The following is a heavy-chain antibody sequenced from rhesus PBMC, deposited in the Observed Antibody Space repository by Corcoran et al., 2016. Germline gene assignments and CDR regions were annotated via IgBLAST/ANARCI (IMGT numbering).Heavy chain of an antibody. CDR1: GGSISGYYY. J-gene: IGHJ4*01. D-gene: IGHD3-16*01. CDR3: ARDLGYYSGSYYSFDY. Sequence: QVQLQQWGEGLVKPSETLSLTCAVYGGSISGYYYWSWIRKPPGKGLEWIGYLYGNRANTNYNPSLKNRVTSSIDTSKNQFSLKRSAVAAADTAVYYCARDLGYYSGSYYSFDYWGQGVLVTVSS. V-gene: IGHV4-73*01. CDR2: LYGNRANT.